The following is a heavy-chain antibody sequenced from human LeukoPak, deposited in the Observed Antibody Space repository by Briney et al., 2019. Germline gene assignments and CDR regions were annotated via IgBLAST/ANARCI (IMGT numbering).Heavy chain of an antibody. Sequence: GGSLRLSCAASGFTFSDYYMTWIRQAPGKGLEWVSYISSGANTIYYADSVKGRFTISRDNAKNSLSLQMNSLRAEDTAVYYCARDFSDSSPQMAFDFWGQGTLATVSS. CDR3: ARDFSDSSPQMAFDF. V-gene: IGHV3-11*01. CDR1: GFTFSDYY. CDR2: ISSGANTI. J-gene: IGHJ4*02. D-gene: IGHD6-19*01.